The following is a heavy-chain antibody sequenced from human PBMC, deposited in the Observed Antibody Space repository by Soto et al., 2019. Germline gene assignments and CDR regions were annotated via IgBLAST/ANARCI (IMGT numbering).Heavy chain of an antibody. CDR1: GYTFTSYY. D-gene: IGHD6-19*01. CDR3: ARVLGQWLVLDY. Sequence: ASVKVSCKASGYTFTSYYMHWVRQAPGQGLEWMGRINPSVGIASYAQKFQGRVTITRDKSTSTVYMELSSLRSEDTAVYYCARVLGQWLVLDYWGQGALVTVSS. J-gene: IGHJ4*02. CDR2: INPSVGIA. V-gene: IGHV1-46*01.